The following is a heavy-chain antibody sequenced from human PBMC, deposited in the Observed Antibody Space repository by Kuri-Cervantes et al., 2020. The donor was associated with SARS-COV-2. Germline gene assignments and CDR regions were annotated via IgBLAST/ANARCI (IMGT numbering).Heavy chain of an antibody. CDR2: MNPNSGNT. CDR1: GYTFTSYD. Sequence: ASVKVSCKASGYTFTSYDINWARQATGQGLEWMGWMNPNSGNTGYAQKFQGRVTMTEDTSTDTAYMELSSLRSEDTAVYYCASPYITMVRGVIITGDYYFDYWGQGTLVTVSS. D-gene: IGHD3-10*01. V-gene: IGHV1-8*02. CDR3: ASPYITMVRGVIITGDYYFDY. J-gene: IGHJ4*02.